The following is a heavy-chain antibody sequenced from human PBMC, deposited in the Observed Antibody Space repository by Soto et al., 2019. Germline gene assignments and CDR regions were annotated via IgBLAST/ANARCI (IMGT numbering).Heavy chain of an antibody. CDR3: ARGSPLGFGVDWFDP. V-gene: IGHV4-61*01. Sequence: KTSETVSLTXTVSGGSVSSGSYYWSWIRQPPGKGLEWIGYIYYSGSTNYNPSLKSRVAISVDTSKNQFSLKLSSVTAADTAVYYCARGSPLGFGVDWFDPWGQGTLVTVSS. CDR2: IYYSGST. J-gene: IGHJ5*02. D-gene: IGHD2-8*01. CDR1: GGSVSSGSYY.